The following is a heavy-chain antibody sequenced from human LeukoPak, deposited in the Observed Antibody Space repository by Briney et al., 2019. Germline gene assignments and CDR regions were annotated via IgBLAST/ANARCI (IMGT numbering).Heavy chain of an antibody. Sequence: ASVKVSCKASGYSLSSNGISWARQAPGQGLEWMGWISDYSGNTKYAQNFQDRVTLTTDRSTNTAYMELRSLRSDDTAVYYCAREGATDYYFDPWGQGILVTVSS. V-gene: IGHV1-18*01. J-gene: IGHJ4*02. CDR1: GYSLSSNG. CDR3: AREGATDYYFDP. D-gene: IGHD4-11*01. CDR2: ISDYSGNT.